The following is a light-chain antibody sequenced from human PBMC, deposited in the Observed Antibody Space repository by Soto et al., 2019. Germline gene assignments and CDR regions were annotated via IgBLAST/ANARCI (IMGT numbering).Light chain of an antibody. CDR2: EVS. J-gene: IGLJ3*02. Sequence: QSALTQPASVSGSPGQSITISCTGTSSDVGGYNYVSWYQHHPGKAPKLMIYEVSNRPSGVSNRFSGSKSGNTASLTISGLQAEDEADYYCSSFAGSNSWVFGGGTKLTVL. V-gene: IGLV2-14*01. CDR3: SSFAGSNSWV. CDR1: SSDVGGYNY.